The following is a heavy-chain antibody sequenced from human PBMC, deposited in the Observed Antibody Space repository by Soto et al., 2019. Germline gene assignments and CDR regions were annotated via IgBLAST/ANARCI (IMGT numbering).Heavy chain of an antibody. D-gene: IGHD2-8*02. CDR3: AKDMVHCTGTRCARYFEK. CDR1: KLTFSAYA. CDR2: ISGSGDNT. V-gene: IGHV3-23*01. Sequence: LRLSCAASKLTFSAYAMTLVRQAPLKGLEWVSDISGSGDNTYYADSMKGRFTISRDNSKSTLYLQMNSLRAEDTAVYYCAKDMVHCTGTRCARYFEKWGRGTLVTVSS. J-gene: IGHJ4*02.